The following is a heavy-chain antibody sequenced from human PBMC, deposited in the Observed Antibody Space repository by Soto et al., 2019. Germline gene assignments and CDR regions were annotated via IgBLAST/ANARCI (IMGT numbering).Heavy chain of an antibody. CDR3: ARSGGHSYYYYGLDV. D-gene: IGHD2-15*01. V-gene: IGHV1-69*01. CDR2: IIPVYGTA. CDR1: GGTFSSYA. J-gene: IGHJ6*02. Sequence: QVQLVQSGAEGKKPGSSVKVSCKASGGTFSSYAFSWVRQAPGQGLEWMGGIIPVYGTANYAEKFQGRVTITADESKTTAHMELSSLRSEDTAVYYCARSGGHSYYYYGLDVWGLGTTVTVSS.